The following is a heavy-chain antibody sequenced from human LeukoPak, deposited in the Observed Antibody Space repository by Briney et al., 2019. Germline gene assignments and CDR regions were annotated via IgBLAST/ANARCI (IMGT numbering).Heavy chain of an antibody. D-gene: IGHD2-2*01. CDR2: INPNSGGT. CDR3: ARAGNIVVPVPSAYNWFDP. CDR1: GYTFTGYY. V-gene: IGHV1-2*02. J-gene: IGHJ5*02. Sequence: ASVKVSCKASGYTFTGYYMHWVRQAPGQGLEWMGWINPNSGGTNYAQKFQGRVTMTRDTSISTAYMELSRLRSDDTAVYYCARAGNIVVPVPSAYNWFDPWGQGTLVTVSS.